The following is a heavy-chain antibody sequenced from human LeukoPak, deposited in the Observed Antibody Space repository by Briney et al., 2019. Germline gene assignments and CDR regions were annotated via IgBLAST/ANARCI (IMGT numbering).Heavy chain of an antibody. J-gene: IGHJ1*01. V-gene: IGHV3-11*01. CDR3: SLEGSSWYRYFQH. CDR2: ISSSGKAI. CDR1: GFTVSNNY. Sequence: QPGGSLRLSCAASGFTVSNNYMTWVRQAPGKGLEWVSYISSSGKAIYYADSVKGRFTISRDNAKNSLYLQMNSLRAEDTAVYYSSLEGSSWYRYFQHWGQGTLVTVSS. D-gene: IGHD6-13*01.